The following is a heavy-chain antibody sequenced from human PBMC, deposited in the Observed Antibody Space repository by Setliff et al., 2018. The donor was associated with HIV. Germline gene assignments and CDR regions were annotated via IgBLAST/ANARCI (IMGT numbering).Heavy chain of an antibody. J-gene: IGHJ4*02. CDR3: ATLDPSGGNFLAY. CDR2: IHASGKT. CDR1: GDTDFY. Sequence: SETLSLTCTVSGDTDFYWNWIRQPPGKGLEWIGYIHASGKTSYNPSLKSRVTISLDTPKTQFSLHLTSVTAADTAVYYCATLDPSGGNFLAYWGQGTLVTVSS. D-gene: IGHD2-21*02. V-gene: IGHV4-4*09.